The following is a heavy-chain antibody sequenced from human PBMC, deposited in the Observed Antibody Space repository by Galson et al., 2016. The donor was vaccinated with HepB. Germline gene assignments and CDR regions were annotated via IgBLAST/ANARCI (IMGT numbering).Heavy chain of an antibody. CDR3: ARQYRGGPSDY. V-gene: IGHV4-4*02. Sequence: ETLSLTCAVSGGSISSSDWWGWVRQPPGQGLEWIGQIFHSGRVNYTPSLASRVTISLDTSNNHFSLRLTSVTAADTALYYCARQYRGGPSDYWGQGTLVIVSS. CDR2: IFHSGRV. D-gene: IGHD6-25*01. CDR1: GGSISSSDW. J-gene: IGHJ4*02.